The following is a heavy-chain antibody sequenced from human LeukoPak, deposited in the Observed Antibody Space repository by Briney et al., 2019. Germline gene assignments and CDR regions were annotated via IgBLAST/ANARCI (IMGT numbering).Heavy chain of an antibody. V-gene: IGHV3-21*05. Sequence: PGGSLRLSCKASGFFFSRDNMNWVRQAPGKGLEWVAHISENIYYADSVKGRFTISRDNAKNSLYLQMSSLRAEDTAIYYCVREVGRPRTFYFDSWGRGTLVTVSS. CDR2: ISENI. CDR3: VREVGRPRTFYFDS. J-gene: IGHJ4*02. CDR1: GFFFSRDN. D-gene: IGHD3-16*01.